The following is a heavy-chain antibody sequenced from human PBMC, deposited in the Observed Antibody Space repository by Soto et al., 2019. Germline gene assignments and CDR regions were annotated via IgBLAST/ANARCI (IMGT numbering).Heavy chain of an antibody. CDR2: IYYSGST. V-gene: IGHV4-39*01. CDR3: ARRGYSYGWERYFDY. D-gene: IGHD5-18*01. J-gene: IGHJ4*02. CDR1: GGSISSSSYY. Sequence: SETLSLTCTVSGGSISSSSYYGGWIRQPPGKGLEWIGSIYYSGSTYYNPSLKSRVTISVDTSKNQFSLKLSSVTAADTAVYYCARRGYSYGWERYFDYWGQGTLVTVSS.